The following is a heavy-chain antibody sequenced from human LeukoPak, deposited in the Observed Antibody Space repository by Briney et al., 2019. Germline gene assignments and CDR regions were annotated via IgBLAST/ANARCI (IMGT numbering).Heavy chain of an antibody. Sequence: GGSLRLSCVASGFTFSNFWMRWVRQLPGGRLEWVGNINQDGSKKYYVDSLNGRVTLSRDNARNLVFLQMNSLGADDMAVYFCVRDYVWGTSNPDYWGQGTLVTVSS. V-gene: IGHV3-7*01. D-gene: IGHD3-16*01. CDR3: VRDYVWGTSNPDY. CDR1: GFTFSNFW. J-gene: IGHJ4*02. CDR2: INQDGSKK.